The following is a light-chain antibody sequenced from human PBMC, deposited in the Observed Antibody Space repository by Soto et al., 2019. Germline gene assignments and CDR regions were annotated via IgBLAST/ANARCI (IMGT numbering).Light chain of an antibody. CDR2: GAS. CDR1: QSVSSN. J-gene: IGKJ4*01. V-gene: IGKV3-15*01. CDR3: QQYNNWPPLA. Sequence: EIVMTQSPATLSASPGELATLSCRASQSVSSNLAWYQQKPGQAPRLLIYGASTRATGIPARFSGSGSGTEFTLTISSLQSEDFAVYYCQQYNNWPPLAFGGGTKVEIK.